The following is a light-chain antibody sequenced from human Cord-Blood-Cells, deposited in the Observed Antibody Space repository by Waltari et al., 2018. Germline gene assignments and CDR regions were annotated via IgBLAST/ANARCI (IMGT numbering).Light chain of an antibody. CDR1: QSVLYSSNNKTY. J-gene: IGKJ3*01. Sequence: DIVMTQSQDSLAVSLGERATINCKSSQSVLYSSNNKTYLAWYQQQPGRPPKLLIYWASTRESGVPDRVSGSGSGTDFTLTISSLQAEDVAVYYCQQYYSTPFTFGPGSKVDIK. CDR3: QQYYSTPFT. V-gene: IGKV4-1*01. CDR2: WAS.